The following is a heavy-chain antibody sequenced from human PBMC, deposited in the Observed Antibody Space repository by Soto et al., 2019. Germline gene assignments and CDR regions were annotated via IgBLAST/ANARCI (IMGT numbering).Heavy chain of an antibody. CDR2: ITATGDRT. CDR3: ATMNGYFEY. CDR1: GLRFSSYS. Sequence: GGSLRLSWADSGLRFSSYSMSWVRQTPGKGLEWVAAITATGDRTYYADSVTGRFTISRDNSKKTHYLQMTSLRAEDTAMYYCATMNGYFEYWGQGTPVTVSS. V-gene: IGHV3-23*01. J-gene: IGHJ4*02. D-gene: IGHD3-22*01.